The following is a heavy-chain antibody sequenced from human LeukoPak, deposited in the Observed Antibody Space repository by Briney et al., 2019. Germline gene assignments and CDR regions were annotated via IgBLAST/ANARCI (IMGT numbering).Heavy chain of an antibody. CDR3: ARGAYYYED. J-gene: IGHJ4*02. D-gene: IGHD3-22*01. V-gene: IGHV3-48*01. CDR1: GFTFSSHS. CDR2: ISSSSSTI. Sequence: GGSLRLSCAAPGFTFSSHSMNWVRQAPGKGLEWVSYISSSSSTIYYADSVKGRFTISRDNAKNSLYLQMNSLRAEDTAVYYCARGAYYYEDWGQGTLVTVSS.